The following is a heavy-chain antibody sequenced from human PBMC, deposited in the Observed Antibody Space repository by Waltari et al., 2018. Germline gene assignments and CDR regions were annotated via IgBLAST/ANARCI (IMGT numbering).Heavy chain of an antibody. CDR3: ARDVQNGAQDY. J-gene: IGHJ4*02. CDR2: IGYDGSNK. Sequence: QVQLVESGGGVVQPGRSLRLSCAASGFTFSSHGMHWVRQAPGKGLEWVAIIGYDGSNKYYVDSVKGRFTISRDNSKNTLYLQMNSLRDEDTAVYYCARDVQNGAQDYWGQGTLVTVSS. D-gene: IGHD3-10*01. CDR1: GFTFSSHG. V-gene: IGHV3-33*01.